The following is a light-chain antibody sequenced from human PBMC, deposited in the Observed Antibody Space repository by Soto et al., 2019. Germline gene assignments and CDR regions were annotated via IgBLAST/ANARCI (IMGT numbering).Light chain of an antibody. CDR2: DVN. CDR1: SSDVGGYNY. CDR3: FSFAGRIFV. Sequence: QSALTQPRSVSGSLGQSVTVSCTGTSSDVGGYNYVAWYQQHPGKAPKLMISDVNKRPSGVPDRFSGSKSGNTASLTISVLQDEDEADSFCFSFAGRIFVFGTGTKLTVL. J-gene: IGLJ1*01. V-gene: IGLV2-11*01.